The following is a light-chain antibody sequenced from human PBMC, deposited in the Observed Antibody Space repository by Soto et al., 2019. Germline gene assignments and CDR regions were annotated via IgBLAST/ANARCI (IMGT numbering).Light chain of an antibody. V-gene: IGKV1-5*03. Sequence: DIQMTQSPSTLSGSVGDRVTITCRAIQTISSWLAWYQQKPGKAPKLLIYKASTLKSGVPSRFSGSGSGTEFTLTISSLQPDDFATYYCQHYNSYSEAFGQGTRWISN. CDR2: KAS. J-gene: IGKJ1*01. CDR3: QHYNSYSEA. CDR1: QTISSW.